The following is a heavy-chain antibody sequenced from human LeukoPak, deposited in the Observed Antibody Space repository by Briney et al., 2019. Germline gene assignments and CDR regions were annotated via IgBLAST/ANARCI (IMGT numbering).Heavy chain of an antibody. CDR2: ISSSSSYI. CDR3: ARSDIVVVPAAMSDAFDI. V-gene: IGHV3-21*01. Sequence: GGSLRLSCAASGFTFSSYSMNWVRQAPGKGLEWVSSISSSSSYIYYADSVKGRFTISRDNAKNSLYLQMNSLSAEDTAVYYCARSDIVVVPAAMSDAFDIWGQGTMVTVSS. D-gene: IGHD2-2*01. J-gene: IGHJ3*02. CDR1: GFTFSSYS.